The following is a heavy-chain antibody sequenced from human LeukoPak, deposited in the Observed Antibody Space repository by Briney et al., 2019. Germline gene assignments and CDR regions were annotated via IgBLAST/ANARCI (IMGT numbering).Heavy chain of an antibody. J-gene: IGHJ4*02. Sequence: SQTLSLTCTVSGGSISSGGYYWSWIRQHPGKGLEWIGHIYYSGSTYYNPSLTSRVTISVDTSKNQFSLKLSSVTAADTAVYYCARGGYGSGSYHRYWGQGTLVTVSS. D-gene: IGHD3-10*01. CDR2: IYYSGST. CDR3: ARGGYGSGSYHRY. CDR1: GGSISSGGYY. V-gene: IGHV4-31*03.